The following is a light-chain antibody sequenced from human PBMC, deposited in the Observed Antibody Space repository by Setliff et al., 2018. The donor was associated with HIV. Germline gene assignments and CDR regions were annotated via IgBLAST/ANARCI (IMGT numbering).Light chain of an antibody. CDR1: SSDIGGYDY. CDR3: ISYADSSALDV. J-gene: IGLJ1*01. V-gene: IGLV2-14*01. Sequence: SALAQPASVSGSPGQSITISCTGTSSDIGGYDYVSWYRQHPDTAPKVIIYEVSNRPSGVSNRFSGSKSGNTASLTISGLLAEDEADYYCISYADSSALDVFGSGTKVTVL. CDR2: EVS.